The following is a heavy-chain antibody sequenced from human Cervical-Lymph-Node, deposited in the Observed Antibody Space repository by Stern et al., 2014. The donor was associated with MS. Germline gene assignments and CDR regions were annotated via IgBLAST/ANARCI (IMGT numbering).Heavy chain of an antibody. CDR1: GFTFSSFA. J-gene: IGHJ4*02. CDR2: SGSDGGT. CDR3: GKDLHYWSADS. D-gene: IGHD1-1*01. V-gene: IGHV3-23*04. Sequence: DVKLVESGGGLVPPGGSLRLSCEGSGFTFSSFAMTWLRQAPGKGLEWVSGSGSDGGTHYAESVRVRFTVSRDNSRNTLYLQMDRLRAEDTAVYYCGKDLHYWSADSWGQGTLVTVSS.